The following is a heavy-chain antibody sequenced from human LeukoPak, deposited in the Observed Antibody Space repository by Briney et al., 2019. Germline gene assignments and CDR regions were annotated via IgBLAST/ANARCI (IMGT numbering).Heavy chain of an antibody. V-gene: IGHV3-30*02. J-gene: IGHJ4*02. CDR3: AKFSSGYSSSWYRGDYFDY. CDR1: GFTFSNYG. CDR2: IRYDGSNR. Sequence: GGSLRLSCAASGFTFSNYGMHWVRQAPGKGLEWVAFIRYDGSNRYYADSVKGRFTISRDNSKNTLYLQMNSLRAEDTAVYYCAKFSSGYSSSWYRGDYFDYWGQGTLVTVSS. D-gene: IGHD6-13*01.